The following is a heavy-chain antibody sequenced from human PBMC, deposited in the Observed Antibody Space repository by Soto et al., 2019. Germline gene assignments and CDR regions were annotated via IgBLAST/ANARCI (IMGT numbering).Heavy chain of an antibody. D-gene: IGHD2-2*02. CDR1: GFTFSSYA. CDR3: AKTPRPAAISYYYYGMDV. V-gene: IGHV3-23*01. J-gene: IGHJ6*02. CDR2: ISGSGGST. Sequence: GGSLRLSCAASGFTFSSYAMSWVRQAPGKGLEWVSAISGSGGSTYYADSVKGRFTISRDNSKNTLYLQMNSLRAEDTAVYYCAKTPRPAAISYYYYGMDVWVQGTTVTVSS.